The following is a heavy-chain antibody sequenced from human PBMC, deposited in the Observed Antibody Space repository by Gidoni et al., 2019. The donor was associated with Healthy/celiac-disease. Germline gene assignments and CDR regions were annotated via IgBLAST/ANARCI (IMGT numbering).Heavy chain of an antibody. CDR2: ISSSSSYI. CDR1: GFTFSSYS. CDR3: ARGGLFYDSSGYYGF. Sequence: EVQLVESGGGLVKPGGSLRLSCAASGFTFSSYSMNWVRQAPGKGLEWVSSISSSSSYIYYADSVKGRFTISRDNANNSLYLQMNSLRAEDTAVYYCARGGLFYDSSGYYGFWGQGTLVTVSS. D-gene: IGHD3-22*01. V-gene: IGHV3-21*01. J-gene: IGHJ4*02.